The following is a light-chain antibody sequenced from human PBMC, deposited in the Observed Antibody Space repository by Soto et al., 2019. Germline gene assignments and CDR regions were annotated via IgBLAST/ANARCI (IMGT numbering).Light chain of an antibody. Sequence: QSALTQPPSASESPGQSVTISCSGTIGDVGGYYYVSWYQHHPGRAPKLLIYEGSKRPSGVSNRFSGSKSGNTASLTISGLQAEDEADYYCCSYAGSSTVVFGGGTKLTVL. V-gene: IGLV2-23*01. J-gene: IGLJ2*01. CDR1: IGDVGGYYY. CDR3: CSYAGSSTVV. CDR2: EGS.